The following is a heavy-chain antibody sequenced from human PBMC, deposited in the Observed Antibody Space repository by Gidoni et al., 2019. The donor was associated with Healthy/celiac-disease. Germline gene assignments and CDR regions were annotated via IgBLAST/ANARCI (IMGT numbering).Heavy chain of an antibody. CDR3: ARDQAYYYDSSGYYPLYYFDY. D-gene: IGHD3-22*01. V-gene: IGHV3-30-3*01. J-gene: IGHJ4*02. Sequence: QVQLGEAGGGVVQPGWSMRLYRAASGFTFSSYALHWVRQAPGKGLEWVAVISYDGSNKYYADSVEGRFTISRDNSKNTLYLQMNSLRAEDTAVYDCARDQAYYYDSSGYYPLYYFDYGGQGTLVTVSS. CDR2: ISYDGSNK. CDR1: GFTFSSYA.